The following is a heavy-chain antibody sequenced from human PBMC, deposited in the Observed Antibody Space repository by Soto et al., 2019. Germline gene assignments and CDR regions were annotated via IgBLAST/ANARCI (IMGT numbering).Heavy chain of an antibody. CDR3: AGISEDIYYGMDV. J-gene: IGHJ6*02. CDR1: GGSMSGYY. CDR2: IYSRGST. V-gene: IGHV4-4*07. D-gene: IGHD2-15*01. Sequence: SETLSLTCSVSGGSMSGYYWNWIRQPAGRGLEWIGRIYSRGSTMYNPSLKSRVTMLIDTSNNQFSLSLNSVTAADTVVYYCAGISEDIYYGMDVWGQGTTVTVS.